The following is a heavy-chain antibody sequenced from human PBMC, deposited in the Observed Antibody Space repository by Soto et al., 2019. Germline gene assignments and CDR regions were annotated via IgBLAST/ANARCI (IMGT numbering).Heavy chain of an antibody. J-gene: IGHJ3*02. V-gene: IGHV1-69*12. CDR1: GGTFSSYA. CDR2: IIPIFGTT. CDR3: ARDDYYDSSGYTERAFDI. Sequence: QVQLVQSGAEVKKPGSSVKVSCKASGGTFSSYAISWVRQAPGQGLEWMGGIIPIFGTTNYAQKFQGRVTITADDSTSTVYMELSSLRSEDTAVYYCARDDYYDSSGYTERAFDIWGQGTMVTVSS. D-gene: IGHD3-22*01.